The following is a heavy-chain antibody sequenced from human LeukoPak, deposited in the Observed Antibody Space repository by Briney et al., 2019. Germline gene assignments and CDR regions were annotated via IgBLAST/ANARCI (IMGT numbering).Heavy chain of an antibody. V-gene: IGHV3-23*01. CDR3: AKDLRGPAAGTWYFDL. D-gene: IGHD6-13*01. Sequence: GGSLRLSCAASGLTFSSYAMGWVRQAPGKGLEWVSPITGNGGTTYYADSVKGRFTISRDNSKNTLYLQMNSLRAEDTAVYYCAKDLRGPAAGTWYFDLWGRGTLVTVSS. J-gene: IGHJ2*01. CDR1: GLTFSSYA. CDR2: ITGNGGTT.